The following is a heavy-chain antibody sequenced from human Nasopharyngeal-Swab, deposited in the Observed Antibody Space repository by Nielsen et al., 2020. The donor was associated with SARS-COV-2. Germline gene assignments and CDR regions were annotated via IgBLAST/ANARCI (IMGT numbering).Heavy chain of an antibody. J-gene: IGHJ4*02. V-gene: IGHV4-31*03. Sequence: SETLSLTCTVSGDSFSSAGYFWTWIRQHPGKGLEWIGYIYYSGSTYYNPSLKSRVTISVDTSKNHFSLKLSSVTAADTAVYFCARSMYCSSTSCRYHFDYWGQGTLVTVSS. CDR3: ARSMYCSSTSCRYHFDY. D-gene: IGHD2-2*01. CDR1: GDSFSSAGYF. CDR2: IYYSGST.